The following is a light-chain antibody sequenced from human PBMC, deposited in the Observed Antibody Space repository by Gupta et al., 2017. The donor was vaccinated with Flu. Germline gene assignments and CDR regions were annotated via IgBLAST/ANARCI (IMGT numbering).Light chain of an antibody. CDR3: GAWDSSLTQGL. CDR2: ETR. CDR1: SSNMGNNH. Sequence: KVTISCSGSSSNMGNNHVSWYQQFPGTAPKLLIFETRVRPSGVPDRFSGSKSGTSATLDITGLQAGDEADYYCGAWDSSLTQGLFGGGTKMTV. J-gene: IGLJ3*02. V-gene: IGLV1-51*02.